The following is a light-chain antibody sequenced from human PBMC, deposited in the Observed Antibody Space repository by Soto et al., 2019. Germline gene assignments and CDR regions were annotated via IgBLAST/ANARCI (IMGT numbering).Light chain of an antibody. CDR3: QTWATGSYV. CDR2: VNSDGSH. J-gene: IGLJ1*01. CDR1: SGHSNYA. Sequence: QLVLTQSPSASASLGASVKLTCTLSSGHSNYAIAWHQQQSEKGPRYLMKVNSDGSHSKGDGIPDRFSGSGSGAERYLSISSLQSEDEADYYCQTWATGSYVFGTGTKVTVL. V-gene: IGLV4-69*01.